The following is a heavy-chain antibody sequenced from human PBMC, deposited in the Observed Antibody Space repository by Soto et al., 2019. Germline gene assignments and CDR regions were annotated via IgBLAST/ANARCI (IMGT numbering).Heavy chain of an antibody. Sequence: QVQLQESGPGLVKPSETVSLICTVSGDSISGYYWSWIRQPAGKGLEWIGRIYSSGNTNYNPSLKGRVTMSVDMSKNQSALKLTSVTAADTAMYYCAWGDVFDLWGQGTKVTVSS. J-gene: IGHJ3*01. CDR1: GDSISGYY. CDR2: IYSSGNT. V-gene: IGHV4-4*07. D-gene: IGHD3-16*01. CDR3: AWGDVFDL.